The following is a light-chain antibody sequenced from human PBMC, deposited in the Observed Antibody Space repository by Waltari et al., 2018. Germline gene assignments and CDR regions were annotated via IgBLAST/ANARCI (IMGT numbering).Light chain of an antibody. CDR2: TDN. V-gene: IGLV1-47*01. Sequence: QSVLTQPSSASGTPGQRVTTSCSGSSSNIGSNYVYWYQQLPGTAPKLLIHTDNQRPSGVPDRFSASKSGASASLAISGLRSDDEADYYCAAWDDSLTGRVFGGGTKLTVL. CDR1: SSNIGSNY. J-gene: IGLJ3*02. CDR3: AAWDDSLTGRV.